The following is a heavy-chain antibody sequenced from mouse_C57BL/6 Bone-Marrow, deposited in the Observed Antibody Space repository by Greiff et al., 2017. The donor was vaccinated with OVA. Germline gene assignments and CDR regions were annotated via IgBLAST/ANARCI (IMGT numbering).Heavy chain of an antibody. D-gene: IGHD3-1*01. J-gene: IGHJ3*01. CDR1: GYTFTSYG. CDR2: IYPRSGNT. V-gene: IGHV1-81*01. Sequence: QVQLQQSGAELARPGASVKLSCKASGYTFTSYGISWVKQRTGQGLEWIGEIYPRSGNTYYNEKFKGKATLTADKSSNTAYMELRSLTSEESAVYFCARWVSAWFAYWGQGTLVTVSA. CDR3: ARWVSAWFAY.